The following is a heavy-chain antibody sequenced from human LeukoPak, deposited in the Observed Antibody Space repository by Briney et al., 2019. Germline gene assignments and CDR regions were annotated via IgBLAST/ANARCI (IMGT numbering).Heavy chain of an antibody. D-gene: IGHD2-2*01. Sequence: GGSLRLSCAASGFTFSSHGMNWVRQAPGKGLEWVADIKEDGSEKYYVDSVKGRFTISRDNAKNSLYLQMNSLRAEDTAVYYCARSPAEYYYYYYMDVWGKGTTVTVSS. J-gene: IGHJ6*03. V-gene: IGHV3-7*01. CDR3: ARSPAEYYYYYYMDV. CDR1: GFTFSSHG. CDR2: IKEDGSEK.